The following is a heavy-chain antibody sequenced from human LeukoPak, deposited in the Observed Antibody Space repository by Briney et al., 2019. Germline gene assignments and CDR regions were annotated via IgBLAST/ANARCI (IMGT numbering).Heavy chain of an antibody. CDR2: IGYDGSNK. CDR3: AQDSYYYYIDV. CDR1: GFTFRSYG. J-gene: IGHJ6*03. Sequence: GGSLRLSCAASGFTFRSYGMHWVRQAPGKGLEWVTFIGYDGSNKYYTDSVKGRFTISRDNSKNTLYLQMNSLRAEGTAIYYCAQDSYYYYIDVWGKGTTVTVSS. V-gene: IGHV3-30*02.